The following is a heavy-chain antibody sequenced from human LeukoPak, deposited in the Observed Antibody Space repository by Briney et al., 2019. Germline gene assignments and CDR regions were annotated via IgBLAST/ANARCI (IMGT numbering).Heavy chain of an antibody. CDR2: ISSSSSYI. V-gene: IGHV3-21*01. D-gene: IGHD4-17*01. CDR1: GFTFSSYR. Sequence: GGSLRLSCAASGFTFSSYRMNWVRQAPGKGLEWVSSISSSSSYIYYADSVKGRFTISRDNAKNSLYLQMNSLRAEDTAVYYCARDLSGDYFSGYWGQGTLVTVSS. J-gene: IGHJ4*02. CDR3: ARDLSGDYFSGY.